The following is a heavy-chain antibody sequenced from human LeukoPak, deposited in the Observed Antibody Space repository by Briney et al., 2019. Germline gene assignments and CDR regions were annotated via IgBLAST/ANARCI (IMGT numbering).Heavy chain of an antibody. V-gene: IGHV4-34*01. J-gene: IGHJ4*02. CDR3: ASRRVVDTAMDY. CDR1: GGSFSVYY. Sequence: SETLSLTRAVYGGSFSVYYWSWIRQPRGKGLEWIGEINHSGSTNYNPSLKSRVTISVDTSKNQFSLKLSSVTAADTAIYYCASRRVVDTAMDYWGQGTLVTVSS. D-gene: IGHD5-18*01. CDR2: INHSGST.